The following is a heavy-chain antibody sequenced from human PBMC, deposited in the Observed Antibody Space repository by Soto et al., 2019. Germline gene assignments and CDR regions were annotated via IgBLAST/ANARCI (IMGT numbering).Heavy chain of an antibody. V-gene: IGHV6-1*01. D-gene: IGHD1-1*01. CDR3: ARGSWDDVSGHYYMDV. CDR1: GDSVSSNSAG. Sequence: SQTLSLTCDISGDSVSSNSAGWYCIRQTPSRGLEWLGRTYYRSKWYNNYAVSVKSRVSVNPDTAKNQFSLQLNSVTPEDTAVYYCARGSWDDVSGHYYMDVWGQGTTVTVSS. CDR2: TYYRSKWYN. J-gene: IGHJ6*03.